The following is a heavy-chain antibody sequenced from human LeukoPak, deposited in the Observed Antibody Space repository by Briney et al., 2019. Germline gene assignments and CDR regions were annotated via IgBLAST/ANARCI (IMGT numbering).Heavy chain of an antibody. CDR1: GGSISSYY. D-gene: IGHD3-10*01. V-gene: IGHV4-59*12. J-gene: IGHJ4*02. CDR2: IYYSGST. Sequence: SETLSLTCTVSGGSISSYYWSWIRQPAGKGLEWIGYIYYSGSTNYNPSLKSRVTISVDTSKNQFSLKLSSVTAADTAVYYCARETITMVRGVIISYFDYWGQGTLVTVSS. CDR3: ARETITMVRGVIISYFDY.